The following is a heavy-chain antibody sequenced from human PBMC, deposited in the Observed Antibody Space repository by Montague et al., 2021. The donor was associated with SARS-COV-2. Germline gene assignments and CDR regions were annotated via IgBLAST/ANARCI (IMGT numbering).Heavy chain of an antibody. V-gene: IGHV3-30*04. CDR2: VSYDGRNK. CDR3: ARDDYGSGSFYKSWFDP. J-gene: IGHJ5*02. D-gene: IGHD3-10*01. Sequence: SLRLSCAGSGFNFGNHGIHWVRQAPGKGLEWVAFVSYDGRNKYYGASVKGRFTISRDNSKNFVSLLMDSLRDDDTAVYYCARDDYGSGSFYKSWFDPWGQGTLVSVSS. CDR1: GFNFGNHG.